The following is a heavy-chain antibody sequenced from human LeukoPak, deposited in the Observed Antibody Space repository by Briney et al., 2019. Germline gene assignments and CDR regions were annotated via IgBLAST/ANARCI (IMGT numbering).Heavy chain of an antibody. Sequence: GGSLRLSCAASGFTFSSFGMHWVRQAPGKGLEWVAFIWHDGSSKNYADSVEGRFTISRDNSKNTLYLQMNSLRAEDTAVYYCARQYSSGYYYGYWGQGILVTVSS. D-gene: IGHD3-22*01. CDR1: GFTFSSFG. CDR2: IWHDGSSK. V-gene: IGHV3-33*01. CDR3: ARQYSSGYYYGY. J-gene: IGHJ4*02.